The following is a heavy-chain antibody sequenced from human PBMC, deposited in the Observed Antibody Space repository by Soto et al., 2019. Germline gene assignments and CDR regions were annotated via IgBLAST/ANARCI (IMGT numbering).Heavy chain of an antibody. CDR3: ARGHEWLLSMDV. CDR1: GGSISTYH. J-gene: IGHJ6*02. D-gene: IGHD6-19*01. V-gene: IGHV4-59*01. Sequence: PSETLSLTCTVSGGSISTYHWSWIRQPPGKGLEWIGYIYYSGSTNYNPSFKSRVTISVDTSKNQFSLKLSSVTAADTAVYYCARGHEWLLSMDVWGQGTTVTVSS. CDR2: IYYSGST.